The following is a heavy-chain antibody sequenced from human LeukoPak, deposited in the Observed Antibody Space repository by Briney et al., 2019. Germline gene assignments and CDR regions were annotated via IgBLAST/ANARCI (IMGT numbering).Heavy chain of an antibody. CDR3: ARLNGLNPPLPYFQH. CDR1: GGSISSSSYY. J-gene: IGHJ1*01. CDR2: IYYSGCT. Sequence: SETLSLTCTVSGGSISSSSYYWGWIRQPPGKGLEWIGSIYYSGCTYYNPSLKSRVTISVDTSKNQFSLKLSSVTAADTAVYYCARLNGLNPPLPYFQHWGQGTLVTVSS. V-gene: IGHV4-39*01.